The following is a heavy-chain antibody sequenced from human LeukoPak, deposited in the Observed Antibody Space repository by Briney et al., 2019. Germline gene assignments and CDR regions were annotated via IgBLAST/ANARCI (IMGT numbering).Heavy chain of an antibody. V-gene: IGHV3-30-3*01. CDR2: ISYDGSNK. Sequence: GGSLRLSCAASGFTFSSYAMHWVRQAPGKGLEWVAVISYDGSNKYYADSVEGRFTISRDNSKNTLYLQMNSLRAEDTAVYYCVRDLGGRSGHWGQGTLVTVSS. CDR1: GFTFSSYA. D-gene: IGHD1-26*01. J-gene: IGHJ4*02. CDR3: VRDLGGRSGH.